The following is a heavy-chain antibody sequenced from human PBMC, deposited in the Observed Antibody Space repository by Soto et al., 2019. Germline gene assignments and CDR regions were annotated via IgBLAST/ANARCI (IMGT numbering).Heavy chain of an antibody. Sequence: PGGSLRLSCAASGFPFSTYGMHWVRQAPGKGLEWVAVIWSDGSQKYYADSVKGRFTISRDNSKNTLFLQMNSLRGEDTAVYYCATDHGSSPFDFWGQGTLVTVSS. CDR2: IWSDGSQK. CDR3: ATDHGSSPFDF. J-gene: IGHJ4*02. CDR1: GFPFSTYG. V-gene: IGHV3-33*01. D-gene: IGHD6-13*01.